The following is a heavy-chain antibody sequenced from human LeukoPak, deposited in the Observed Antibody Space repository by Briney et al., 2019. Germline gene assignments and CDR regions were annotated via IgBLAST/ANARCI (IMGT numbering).Heavy chain of an antibody. J-gene: IGHJ3*02. CDR1: GFSFSNYV. Sequence: GGSLRRSCAASGFSFSNYVMHWVRQAPGKGLEYVSAIMPNGETRGYANSMKGRFTISRDNSKNTLYLQMGSLRAEDMAIYYCARDRDGGFAFDIWGQGTLVTVSS. CDR3: ARDRDGGFAFDI. D-gene: IGHD2-15*01. V-gene: IGHV3-64*01. CDR2: IMPNGETR.